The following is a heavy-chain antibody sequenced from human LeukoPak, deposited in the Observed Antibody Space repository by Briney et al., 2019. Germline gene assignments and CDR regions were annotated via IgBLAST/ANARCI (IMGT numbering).Heavy chain of an antibody. V-gene: IGHV3-23*01. CDR2: ISGSGGGT. CDR3: AKAPRYYYDSSGYPYYFDY. J-gene: IGHJ4*02. CDR1: GFTFDAFG. D-gene: IGHD3-22*01. Sequence: GGSLRLSCAASGFTFDAFGMTWVRQAPGKGLEWVSAISGSGGGTYYSDSVKGRFTISRDNSKNTLYLQMNSLRAEDTAVYYCAKAPRYYYDSSGYPYYFDYWGQGTLVTVSS.